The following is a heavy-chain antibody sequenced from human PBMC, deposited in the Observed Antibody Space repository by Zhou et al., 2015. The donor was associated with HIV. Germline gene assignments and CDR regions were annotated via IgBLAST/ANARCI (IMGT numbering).Heavy chain of an antibody. CDR3: ARDRGGAARPDWRYFDL. CDR1: GGTLTPYG. J-gene: IGHJ2*01. V-gene: IGHV1-69*06. Sequence: QVQLVQSGAEVKKPGSSVKVSCKASGGTLTPYGVSWVRQAPGQGLEWMGGIIPMFGTSDYAQKFQGRVTISADRSTSTAYLEMRSLKSEDTAVYYCARDRGGAARPDWRYFDLWGHGTLVTVSS. CDR2: IIPMFGTS. D-gene: IGHD6-6*01.